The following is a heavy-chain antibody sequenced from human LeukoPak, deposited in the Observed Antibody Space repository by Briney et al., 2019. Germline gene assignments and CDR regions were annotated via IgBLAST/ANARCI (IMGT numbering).Heavy chain of an antibody. Sequence: TGGSLRLSCAVSGFTISSYWMHWVRQAPGKGLVWVSRINSVGSYTNYADSVKGRFTISRDNGKNTLYLQMNSLRAEDTAVYYCARGYCSNTSCNYYYAMDVWGQGTTVTVSS. V-gene: IGHV3-74*01. CDR1: GFTISSYW. J-gene: IGHJ6*02. CDR2: INSVGSYT. CDR3: ARGYCSNTSCNYYYAMDV. D-gene: IGHD2-2*01.